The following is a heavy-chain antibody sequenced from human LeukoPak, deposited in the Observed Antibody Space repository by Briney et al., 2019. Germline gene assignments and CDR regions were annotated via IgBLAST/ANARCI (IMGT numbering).Heavy chain of an antibody. CDR2: IRIDGINT. CDR3: AKVFALWFGEFDY. Sequence: GGSLRLSCAVSGLTFSNYALHWVRQAPGKGLEWVTFIRIDGINTYYADSVKGRFTISRGNSKNTLYLQMNSLRAEDTAVYYCAKVFALWFGEFDYWGQGTLVTVSS. D-gene: IGHD3-10*01. J-gene: IGHJ4*02. V-gene: IGHV3-30*02. CDR1: GLTFSNYA.